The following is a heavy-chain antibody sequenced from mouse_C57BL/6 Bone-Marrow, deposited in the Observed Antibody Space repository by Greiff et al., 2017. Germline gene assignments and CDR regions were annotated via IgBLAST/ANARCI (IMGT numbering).Heavy chain of an antibody. CDR1: GYTFTNYW. Sequence: QVQLKESGAELVRPGTSVKMSCKASGYTFTNYWLGWAKQRPGHGLEWIGDIYPGGGYTNYNEKFKGKATLTADKSSSTAYMQFSSLTSEDSAIYYCARKGNDYDGFAYWGQGTLVTVSA. J-gene: IGHJ3*01. D-gene: IGHD2-4*01. V-gene: IGHV1-63*01. CDR2: IYPGGGYT. CDR3: ARKGNDYDGFAY.